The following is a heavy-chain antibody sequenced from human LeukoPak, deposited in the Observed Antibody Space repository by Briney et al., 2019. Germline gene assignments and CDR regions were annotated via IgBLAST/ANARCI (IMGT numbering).Heavy chain of an antibody. V-gene: IGHV4-59*08. D-gene: IGHD1-14*01. CDR1: GASSNNHY. CDR2: IYYSGST. Sequence: PSETLSLTCTVSGASSNNHYWSWIRRPPGKGPEWIGYIYYSGSTNDNPSLKSRAPILVNKSRAQFSVKLSSVTAAGTAGYYCARHNQAGTETLDSWGQGILVTVSS. CDR3: ARHNQAGTETLDS. J-gene: IGHJ5*01.